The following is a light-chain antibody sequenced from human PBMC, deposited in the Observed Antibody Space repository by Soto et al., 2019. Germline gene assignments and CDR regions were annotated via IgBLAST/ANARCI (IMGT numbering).Light chain of an antibody. CDR1: QSVSGY. Sequence: EIVMTHSPATLSVSPCERATLSCRASQSVSGYLAWFQQKPGQAPSLLIYDASNRATGIPARFSGSGSGTDFTLTISSLEPEDFAIYYCQQRSNWPLTFGGGTKVDIK. CDR2: DAS. J-gene: IGKJ4*01. CDR3: QQRSNWPLT. V-gene: IGKV3-11*01.